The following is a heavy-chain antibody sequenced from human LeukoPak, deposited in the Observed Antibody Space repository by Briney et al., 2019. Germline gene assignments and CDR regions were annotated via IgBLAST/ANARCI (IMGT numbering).Heavy chain of an antibody. Sequence: GGSLRLSCAASGFTVSSNYMSWVRQARGKGLEWVSVIYSGGSTYYADSVKGRFTISRDNSKNTLYLQMNSLRAEDTAVYYCARVYSSRAIDYWGQGTLVTVSS. V-gene: IGHV3-53*01. J-gene: IGHJ4*02. CDR3: ARVYSSRAIDY. D-gene: IGHD6-13*01. CDR1: GFTVSSNY. CDR2: IYSGGST.